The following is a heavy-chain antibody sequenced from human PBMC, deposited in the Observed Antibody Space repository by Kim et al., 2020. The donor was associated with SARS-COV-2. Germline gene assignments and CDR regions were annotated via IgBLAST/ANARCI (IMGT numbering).Heavy chain of an antibody. Sequence: GGSLRLSCVASGFTFRNYGMNWVRQPPGKGLEWVSSISGGGHNTYYAESVEGRFTISRDNSKTTLYLQVDSLRAEDTAVYYCAKDEATVTTSGFYYWGQG. D-gene: IGHD4-17*01. J-gene: IGHJ4*02. CDR1: GFTFRNYG. CDR2: ISGGGHNT. V-gene: IGHV3-23*01. CDR3: AKDEATVTTSGFYY.